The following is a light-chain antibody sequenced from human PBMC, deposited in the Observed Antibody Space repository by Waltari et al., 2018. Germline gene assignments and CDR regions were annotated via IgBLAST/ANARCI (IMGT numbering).Light chain of an antibody. CDR3: QQSFSSPLT. CDR2: AAS. Sequence: DIHMTQSPSSLSASVGARVTITCRASQFINRYLNWYQQKPGRAPKLVIYAASTLQVGVPSRFHGSGFGTEFTLTINNLQPDDFATYYCQQSFSSPLTFGGGANIEVK. J-gene: IGKJ4*01. CDR1: QFINRY. V-gene: IGKV1-39*01.